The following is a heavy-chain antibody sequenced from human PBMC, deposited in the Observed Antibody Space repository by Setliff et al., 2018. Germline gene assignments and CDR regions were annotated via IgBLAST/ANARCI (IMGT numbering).Heavy chain of an antibody. CDR1: GGTFSSYA. Sequence: SVKVSCKASGGTFSSYAISWVRQAPGQGLEWMGGIIPIFGTANYAQKFQGRVTISADASTSTGYMELSSLRPEDTAVYYCARVVFDSTKSHYFDYWGQGTLVTSPQ. D-gene: IGHD2-2*01. V-gene: IGHV1-69*13. CDR2: IIPIFGTA. CDR3: ARVVFDSTKSHYFDY. J-gene: IGHJ4*02.